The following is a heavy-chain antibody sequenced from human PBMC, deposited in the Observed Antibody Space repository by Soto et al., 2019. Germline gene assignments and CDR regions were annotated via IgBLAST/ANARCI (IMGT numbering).Heavy chain of an antibody. D-gene: IGHD3-22*01. J-gene: IGHJ4*02. CDR1: GVTFSSYA. V-gene: IGHV1-69*06. CDR3: ARVPYYYDSSGFDY. CDR2: IIPIFGTA. Sequence: QVQLVQSGAEVKKPGSSVKVSCTASGVTFSSYAISWVRQAPGQGLEWMGGIIPIFGTANYAQKFQGRVTITADKSTSTAYVELSSLRSEDTAVYYCARVPYYYDSSGFDYWGQGTLVTVSS.